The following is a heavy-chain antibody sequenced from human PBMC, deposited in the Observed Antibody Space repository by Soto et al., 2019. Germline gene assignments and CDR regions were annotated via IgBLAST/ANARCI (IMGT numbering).Heavy chain of an antibody. CDR2: IYHTGST. J-gene: IGHJ5*02. V-gene: IGHV4-31*09. CDR1: GVVLGSDAYY. CDR3: ARQDRVVVEGRWFDP. D-gene: IGHD2-15*01. Sequence: SETLSLTCTVSGVVLGSDAYYWSWIRQHPGKGLEWIGNIYHTGSTYYNPSLKSRLTISVDKSKNQFSLNLTSVTAADTAVYYCARQDRVVVEGRWFDPWGQGTLVTVSS.